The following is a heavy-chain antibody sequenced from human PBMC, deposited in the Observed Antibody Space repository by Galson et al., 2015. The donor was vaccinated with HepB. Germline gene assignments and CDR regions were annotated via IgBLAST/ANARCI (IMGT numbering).Heavy chain of an antibody. CDR2: ITYDGSNK. D-gene: IGHD6-19*01. V-gene: IGHV3-30*18. Sequence: SLRLSCAASGFTFSSYGMHWVRQAPGKGLEWVAVITYDGSNKYYADSVKGRFTISRDNAKNTLYLQMNSLRAEDTAVYYCAKDWLVYAFDIWGQGTMVTVSS. J-gene: IGHJ3*02. CDR1: GFTFSSYG. CDR3: AKDWLVYAFDI.